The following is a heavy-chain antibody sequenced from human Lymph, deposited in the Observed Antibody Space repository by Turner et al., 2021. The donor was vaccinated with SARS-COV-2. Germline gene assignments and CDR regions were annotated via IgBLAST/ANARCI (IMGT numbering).Heavy chain of an antibody. Sequence: QVQLVRSGAEVKKPGVSVKVSCKGSGYNFNYYYWNRVRQAPGQGLEWMGWINPNSGGTDYAQKFQGRVTVTRDASFNTAYMELTRLRSDDTAVYYCARGGLYYYDSSAYYNDAFDIWGQGTMVTVSS. D-gene: IGHD3-22*01. CDR1: GYNFNYYY. V-gene: IGHV1-2*02. CDR2: INPNSGGT. CDR3: ARGGLYYYDSSAYYNDAFDI. J-gene: IGHJ3*02.